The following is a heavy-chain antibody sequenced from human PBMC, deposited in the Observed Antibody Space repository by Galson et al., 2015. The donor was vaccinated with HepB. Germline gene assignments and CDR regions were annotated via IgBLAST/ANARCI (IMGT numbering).Heavy chain of an antibody. Sequence: SVKVSCKVSGYTLTELSMHWVRQAPGKGLEWMGGFDPEDGETIYAQKFQGRVTMTEDTSTDTAYMELSSLRSEDTAVYYCATSGVYDSSGFIAYWYFDLWGRGTLVTVSS. CDR2: FDPEDGET. D-gene: IGHD3-22*01. CDR1: GYTLTELS. J-gene: IGHJ2*01. V-gene: IGHV1-24*01. CDR3: ATSGVYDSSGFIAYWYFDL.